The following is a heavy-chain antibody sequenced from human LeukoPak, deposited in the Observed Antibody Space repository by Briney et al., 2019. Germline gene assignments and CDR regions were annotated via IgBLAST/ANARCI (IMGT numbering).Heavy chain of an antibody. Sequence: GGSLRLSCEASGFFFGGHAMNWLRQAPGKGPEWIAFITKDSDRVYYAESVEGRFTVSRDNAKNSLYLQMSSLRVEDTAIYYCARYHLGSYIKDPLDHWGQGSVVTVSS. CDR1: GFFFGGHA. V-gene: IGHV3-48*01. CDR3: ARYHLGSYIKDPLDH. D-gene: IGHD3-10*01. CDR2: ITKDSDRV. J-gene: IGHJ4*02.